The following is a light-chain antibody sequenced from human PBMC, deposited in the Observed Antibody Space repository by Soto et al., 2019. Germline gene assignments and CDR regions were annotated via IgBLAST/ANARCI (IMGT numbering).Light chain of an antibody. Sequence: QSVLTQPASVSGSPGRSITISCTGTSNDVGAYDYVSWYQQHPGKAPKLIIYEVTYRPSGVSNRFSGSQSGNTASLTISGLQAEDEADYYCSSYRGSSTLTFGGGTKVTVL. CDR2: EVT. CDR3: SSYRGSSTLT. J-gene: IGLJ2*01. CDR1: SNDVGAYDY. V-gene: IGLV2-14*01.